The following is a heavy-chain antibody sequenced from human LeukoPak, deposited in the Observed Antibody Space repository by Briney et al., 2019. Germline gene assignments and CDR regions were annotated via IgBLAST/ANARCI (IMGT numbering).Heavy chain of an antibody. D-gene: IGHD2-21*01. J-gene: IGHJ3*02. CDR2: IYYTGIT. CDR1: GGSISSYY. CDR3: AGYFFGQSKALEI. Sequence: PSGTLSLTCTVSGGSISSYYWSWIRQPPGKGLEWIGYIYYTGITNCSPSLKSRVTLSIDTATNRFSLKLRSVTAADTAVYYCAGYFFGQSKALEILGQGTMVTASA. V-gene: IGHV4-59*01.